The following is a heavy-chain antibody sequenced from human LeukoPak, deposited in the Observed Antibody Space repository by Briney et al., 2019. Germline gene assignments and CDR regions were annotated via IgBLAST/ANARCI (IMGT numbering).Heavy chain of an antibody. V-gene: IGHV4-59*05. Sequence: SETLSLTCTVSGGSIISYYWSWIRQPPGKGVEWIGSTWQSGTTYYNPSLKSRVTISVDTSKNQFSLRLSSVTATDTAVYFCARHGAGKGSSWYPVYDYWGQGILVTVSS. CDR3: ARHGAGKGSSWYPVYDY. J-gene: IGHJ4*02. D-gene: IGHD6-13*01. CDR2: TWQSGTT. CDR1: GGSIISYY.